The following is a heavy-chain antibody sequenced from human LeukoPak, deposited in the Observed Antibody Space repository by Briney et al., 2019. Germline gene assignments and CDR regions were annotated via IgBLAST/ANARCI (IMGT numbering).Heavy chain of an antibody. CDR3: ARHYRQWLKPGGFDY. CDR2: IYHSGST. CDR1: GYSISSGYY. D-gene: IGHD6-19*01. V-gene: IGHV4-38-2*01. Sequence: SETLSLTCAVSGYSISSGYYWGWIRQPPGKGLEWIGSIYHSGSTYYNPSLKSRVTISVDTSKNQFSLKLSSVTAADTAVYYCARHYRQWLKPGGFDYWGQGTLVTVSS. J-gene: IGHJ4*02.